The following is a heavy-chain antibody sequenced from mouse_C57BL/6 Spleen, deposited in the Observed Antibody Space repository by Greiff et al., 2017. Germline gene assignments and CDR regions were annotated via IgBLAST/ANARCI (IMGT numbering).Heavy chain of an antibody. CDR2: ISSGGSYT. J-gene: IGHJ1*03. V-gene: IGHV5-6*02. CDR3: ARRRDYGSSYGYFDV. Sequence: EVMLVESGGDLVKPGGSLKLSCAASGFTFSSYGMSWVRQTPDKRLEWVATISSGGSYTYYPDSVKGRFTISRDNAKNTLYLQMSSLKSEDTAMYYCARRRDYGSSYGYFDVWGTGTTVTVSS. CDR1: GFTFSSYG. D-gene: IGHD1-1*01.